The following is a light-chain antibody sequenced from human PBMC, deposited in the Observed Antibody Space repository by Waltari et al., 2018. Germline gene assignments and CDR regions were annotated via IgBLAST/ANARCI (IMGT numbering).Light chain of an antibody. CDR3: QNHERLPAT. Sequence: EVVLTQSPGTLSLSPGVTATLTCRASQSIGRYLVWYQQKAGQAPRLLIYGASTMATGIPDRFSGSGSGTDFSLTISRLEAEDFAVYYCQNHERLPATFGQGTKVEIK. CDR1: QSIGRY. CDR2: GAS. J-gene: IGKJ1*01. V-gene: IGKV3-20*01.